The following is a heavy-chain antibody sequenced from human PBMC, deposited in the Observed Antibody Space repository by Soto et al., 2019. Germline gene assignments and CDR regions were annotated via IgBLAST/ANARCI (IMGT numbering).Heavy chain of an antibody. J-gene: IGHJ3*02. D-gene: IGHD3-22*01. CDR1: VGSFSGYY. CDR3: ARSQYDSSGYHDAFDI. CDR2: INHSGST. V-gene: IGHV4-34*01. Sequence: SETLSLTCAFYVGSFSGYYWSWIRHPPGKGLEWIGEINHSGSTNYNPSLKSRVTISVDTSKNQFSLKLSSVTAADTAVYYCARSQYDSSGYHDAFDILGQGTMVSVS.